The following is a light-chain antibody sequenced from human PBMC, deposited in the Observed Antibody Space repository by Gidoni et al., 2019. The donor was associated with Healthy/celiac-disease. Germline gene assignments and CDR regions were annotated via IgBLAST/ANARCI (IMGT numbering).Light chain of an antibody. CDR1: QRISSY. CDR2: AAS. V-gene: IGKV1-39*01. Sequence: DIQLIPPPSSLSASAGDRVTITCRAGQRISSYLNWYQQKPGKAPKLLIYAASSLQSGVPSRFSGSGSGTVFTLTISSLQPEDFATYYCQQSYITPYTFXEXTKLEIK. J-gene: IGKJ2*01. CDR3: QQSYITPYT.